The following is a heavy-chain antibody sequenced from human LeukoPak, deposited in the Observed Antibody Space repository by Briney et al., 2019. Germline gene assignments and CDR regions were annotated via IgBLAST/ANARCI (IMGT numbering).Heavy chain of an antibody. CDR2: IIPILGIA. D-gene: IGHD3-10*01. CDR3: ARGRGRRPFDP. V-gene: IGHV1-69*04. J-gene: IGHJ5*02. CDR1: GGTFSSYA. Sequence: EASVKVSCKASGGTFSSYAISWVRQAPGQGLEWMGRIIPILGIANYAQKFQGRVTMTRNTSISTAYMELSSLRSEDTAVYYCARGRGRRPFDPWGQGTLVTVSS.